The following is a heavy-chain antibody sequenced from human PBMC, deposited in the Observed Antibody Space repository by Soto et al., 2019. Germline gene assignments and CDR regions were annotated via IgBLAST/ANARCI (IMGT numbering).Heavy chain of an antibody. CDR2: ISGSGGDT. D-gene: IGHD5-18*01. CDR1: GFTFSSFA. CDR3: AGPGYSSQDY. J-gene: IGHJ4*02. V-gene: IGHV3-23*01. Sequence: PGGSLRLSCVASGFTFSSFALSWVRQAPGKGLEWVSAISGSGGDTDYADSVKGRFTISRDNSKSTLYLQLNSLRVEDTAVYYCAGPGYSSQDYWGQGTLVTVS.